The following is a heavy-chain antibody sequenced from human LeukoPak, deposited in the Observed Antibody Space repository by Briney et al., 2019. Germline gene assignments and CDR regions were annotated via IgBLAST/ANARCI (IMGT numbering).Heavy chain of an antibody. CDR1: GYTFTSYG. V-gene: IGHV1-18*01. J-gene: IGHJ4*02. D-gene: IGHD2-21*02. CDR2: ISAYNGNT. CDR3: ARTYCAEDCSIRYFDY. Sequence: ASVKLSCKSSGYTFTSYGISWVRQARGQGLEGMGWISAYNGNTNYTQKLQGRGTMTTDTSTSTAYMELRSLRSDDTAVYYCARTYCAEDCSIRYFDYWGQGTLVTVSS.